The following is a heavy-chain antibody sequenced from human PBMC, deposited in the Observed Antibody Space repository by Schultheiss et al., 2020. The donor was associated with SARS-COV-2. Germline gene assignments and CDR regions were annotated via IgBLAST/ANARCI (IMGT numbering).Heavy chain of an antibody. CDR2: MDPSDSLT. CDR3: ARRTRYEPNWFDP. J-gene: IGHJ5*02. CDR1: GYIFSNYW. V-gene: IGHV5-10-1*01. Sequence: GESLKISCQGSGYIFSNYWITWVRQMPGKGLEWMGRMDPSDSLTTYSPSFQGHVTFSVDKSISTVYLQWSSLKASETGIYYCARRTRYEPNWFDPWGQGTLVTVAS. D-gene: IGHD2-2*01.